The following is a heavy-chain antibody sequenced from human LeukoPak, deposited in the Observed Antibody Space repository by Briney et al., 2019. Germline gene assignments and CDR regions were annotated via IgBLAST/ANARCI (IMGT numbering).Heavy chain of an antibody. CDR2: IYYSGST. CDR3: ARGQLVVDNWFDP. Sequence: PSETLSFTCTVSGGSISSYYWSWIRQPPGKGLEWIGYIYYSGSTNYNPSLKSRVTISVNTSKNQFSLKLSSVTAADTAVYYCARGQLVVDNWFDPWGQGTLVTVSS. V-gene: IGHV4-59*01. D-gene: IGHD6-6*01. CDR1: GGSISSYY. J-gene: IGHJ5*02.